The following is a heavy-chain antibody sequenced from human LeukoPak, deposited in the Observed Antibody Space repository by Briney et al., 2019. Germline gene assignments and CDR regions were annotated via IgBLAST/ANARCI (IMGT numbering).Heavy chain of an antibody. D-gene: IGHD3-16*01. CDR3: ARDRSLGIIDY. Sequence: PSETLSLTCSVSGDSISNYYWSWIRKPPGKGLEWIGCIYYSGTTKYNPSLKSRVTISVDASKNHFSLNLTSVTAADTAVYYCARDRSLGIIDYWGQGTLVTVSS. J-gene: IGHJ4*02. CDR2: IYYSGTT. CDR1: GDSISNYY. V-gene: IGHV4-59*01.